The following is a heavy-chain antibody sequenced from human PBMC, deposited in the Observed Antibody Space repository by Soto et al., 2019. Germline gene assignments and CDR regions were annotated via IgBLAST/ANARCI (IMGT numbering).Heavy chain of an antibody. CDR3: VKPKEHFYDSSPGET. Sequence: GGSLRLSCAASGLTFSNYGMHWVRQAPGKGLEWVAIISFDGNNKYYSDSVKGRFTISRDNSKNMVFLQMNSLRPEDTAVYYCVKPKEHFYDSSPGETWGQGTPVTVSS. J-gene: IGHJ5*02. V-gene: IGHV3-30*18. CDR1: GLTFSNYG. D-gene: IGHD3-22*01. CDR2: ISFDGNNK.